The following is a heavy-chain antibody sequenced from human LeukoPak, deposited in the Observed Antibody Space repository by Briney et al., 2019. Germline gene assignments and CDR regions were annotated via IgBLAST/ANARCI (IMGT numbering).Heavy chain of an antibody. CDR2: IYHSGST. CDR1: GYSISGGYY. CDR3: ARALPNSDYYYYMDV. J-gene: IGHJ6*03. Sequence: SETLSLTCAVSGYSISGGYYWGWIRQPPGKGLEWIGSIYHSGSTYYNPSLKSRVTISVDTSKNQFSLKLSSVTAADTAVYYCARALPNSDYYYYMDVWGKGTTVTVSS. V-gene: IGHV4-38-2*01. D-gene: IGHD4-23*01.